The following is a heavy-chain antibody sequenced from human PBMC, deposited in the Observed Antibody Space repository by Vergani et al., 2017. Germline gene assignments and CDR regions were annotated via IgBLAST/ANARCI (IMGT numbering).Heavy chain of an antibody. D-gene: IGHD3-22*01. CDR3: ASLGYYPDTGGWA. Sequence: QVQLQESGPGLVKPSQTLSLSCTVSGGSVRTSIGYYWNWIRQSPGKGLEWIGNIYDSETTRYDPSLKSRLTISQDNSKNQFSLKLKSVTAADTAIYYCASLGYYPDTGGWAWGQGIHVTVSS. CDR2: IYDSETT. V-gene: IGHV4-30-4*01. CDR1: GGSVRTSIGYY. J-gene: IGHJ5*02.